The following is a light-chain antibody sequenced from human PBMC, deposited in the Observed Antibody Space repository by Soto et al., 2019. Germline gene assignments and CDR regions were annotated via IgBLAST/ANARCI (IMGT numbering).Light chain of an antibody. CDR3: SSYTSTSIV. J-gene: IGLJ1*01. CDR2: DVS. Sequence: QSVLTQPASVSGSPGQSITISCTGTSSDVGGYNYVSWYQRHPGKAPKLMIYDVSNRPPGVSNRFSGSKSGNTASLTISGLQAEDEADYHCSSYTSTSIVFGTGTKLTVL. V-gene: IGLV2-14*01. CDR1: SSDVGGYNY.